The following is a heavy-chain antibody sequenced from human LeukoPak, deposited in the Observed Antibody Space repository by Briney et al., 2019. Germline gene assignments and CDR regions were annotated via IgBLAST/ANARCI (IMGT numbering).Heavy chain of an antibody. Sequence: GESLRLSCTGSGFTFSWYWMSWVRQAPGKGLEWLANIKQDGSVQYYADSVKGRFTISRDNAKNSLSLQMNSLRVEDTAVYYCTRDEVWGQGALVTVSS. CDR2: IKQDGSVQ. CDR1: GFTFSWYW. V-gene: IGHV3-7*04. J-gene: IGHJ4*02. CDR3: TRDEV.